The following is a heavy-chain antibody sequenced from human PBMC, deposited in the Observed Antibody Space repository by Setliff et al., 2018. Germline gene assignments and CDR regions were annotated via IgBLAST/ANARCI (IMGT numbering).Heavy chain of an antibody. V-gene: IGHV1-46*01. D-gene: IGHD6-13*01. J-gene: IGHJ5*02. Sequence: ASVKVSCKASGYIFSDHYMHWVRQAPGLGLEWMGTINPSSGRTSYAQKFQGRVTITADESTSTAYMELGSLRSEDTAVYYCAGEGQPLVWFDPWGQGTLVTVSS. CDR2: INPSSGRT. CDR3: AGEGQPLVWFDP. CDR1: GYIFSDHY.